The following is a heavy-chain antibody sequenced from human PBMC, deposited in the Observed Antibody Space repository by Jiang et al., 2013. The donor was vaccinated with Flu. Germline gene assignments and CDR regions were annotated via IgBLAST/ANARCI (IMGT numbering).Heavy chain of an antibody. CDR1: GGTFSSYT. Sequence: SGAEVKKPGSSVKVSCKASGGTFSSYTISWVRQAPGQGLEWMGRIIPILGIANYAQKFQGRVTITADKSTSTAYMELSSLRSEDTAVYYCALYSTDGYNFRFDYWGQGTLVTVSS. J-gene: IGHJ4*02. CDR2: IIPILGIA. V-gene: IGHV1-69*04. D-gene: IGHD5-24*01. CDR3: ALYSTDGYNFRFDY.